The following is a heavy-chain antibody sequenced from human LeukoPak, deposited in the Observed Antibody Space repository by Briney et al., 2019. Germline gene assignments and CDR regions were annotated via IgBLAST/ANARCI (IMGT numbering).Heavy chain of an antibody. CDR1: GFTFSSYG. CDR3: AKVSPSESSGFLGFDP. D-gene: IGHD6-19*01. J-gene: IGHJ5*02. CDR2: IRGSGGTI. Sequence: GGSLRLSCTASGFTFSSYGMCWVRQAPGKGREWVSAIRGSGGTIYYADSVKGRFTISRDNSKNTLYLQMNSLRAEDTAVYYCAKVSPSESSGFLGFDPWGQGTLVTVSS. V-gene: IGHV3-23*01.